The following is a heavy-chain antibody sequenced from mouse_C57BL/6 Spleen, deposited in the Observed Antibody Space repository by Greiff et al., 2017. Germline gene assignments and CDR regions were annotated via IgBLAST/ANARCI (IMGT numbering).Heavy chain of an antibody. Sequence: QVQLKESGAELVKPGASVKMSCKASGYTFTTYPIEWMKQNHGKSLEWIGNFHPYNDDTKYNEKFKGKATLTVEKSSSTVYLELSRLTSDDSAVYYCARKSSYGNSFDYWGQGTTLTVSS. CDR3: ARKSSYGNSFDY. D-gene: IGHD2-1*01. J-gene: IGHJ2*01. V-gene: IGHV1-47*01. CDR2: FHPYNDDT. CDR1: GYTFTTYP.